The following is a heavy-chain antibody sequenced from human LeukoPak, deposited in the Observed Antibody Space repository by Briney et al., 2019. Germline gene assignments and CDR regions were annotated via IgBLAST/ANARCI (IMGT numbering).Heavy chain of an antibody. J-gene: IGHJ4*02. CDR3: ARDLSYYDSSGYLGDAADY. CDR2: ISAYNGNT. D-gene: IGHD3-22*01. CDR1: GYTFTSYG. Sequence: ASVKVSCKASGYTFTSYGISWVRQAPGQGLEWMGWISAYNGNTNYAQKLQGRVTVTTDTSTSTAYMELRSLRSDDTAVYYCARDLSYYDSSGYLGDAADYWGQGTLVTVSS. V-gene: IGHV1-18*01.